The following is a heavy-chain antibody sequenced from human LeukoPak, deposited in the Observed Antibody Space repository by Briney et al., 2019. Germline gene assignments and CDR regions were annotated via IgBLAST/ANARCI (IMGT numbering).Heavy chain of an antibody. Sequence: GGSLRLSCAASGFTFSSYSMNWVRQAPGKGLEWVSSISSSSSYIYYADSVKGRFTISRDNAKNSLYLQMNSLRAEDSAVYYCARDEDTAMEYWGQGTLVTVSS. D-gene: IGHD5-18*01. CDR3: ARDEDTAMEY. V-gene: IGHV3-21*01. CDR2: ISSSSSYI. CDR1: GFTFSSYS. J-gene: IGHJ4*02.